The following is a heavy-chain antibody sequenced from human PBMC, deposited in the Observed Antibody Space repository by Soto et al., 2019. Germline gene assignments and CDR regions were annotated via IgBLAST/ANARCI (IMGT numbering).Heavy chain of an antibody. Sequence: QVQLVQSGAAVKKPGSSVKVSCKTSGGTFRTSAISWVRQAPGQGLEWMGGIMPVFPTPDYAQKFQGRVTITADESMSTAYMELSSLRSEDTAVYYCARDKDRQQLGGNYYYIMDVWGQGTTVTVSS. CDR2: IMPVFPTP. D-gene: IGHD3-3*02. V-gene: IGHV1-69*12. CDR3: ARDKDRQQLGGNYYYIMDV. CDR1: GGTFRTSA. J-gene: IGHJ6*01.